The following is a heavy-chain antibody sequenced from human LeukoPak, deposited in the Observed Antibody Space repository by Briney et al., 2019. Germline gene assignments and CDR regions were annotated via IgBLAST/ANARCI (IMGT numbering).Heavy chain of an antibody. V-gene: IGHV4-39*01. J-gene: IGHJ5*02. CDR1: GGSIISSSYY. CDR3: ARRQQQLGHFELNWFDP. D-gene: IGHD6-13*01. Sequence: SETLSLTCTVSGGSIISSSYYWGWIRQPPGKGLEWIGSIYYSGSTYYNPSLKSRVTISVDTSKNQFSLKLSSVTAADTAVYYCARRQQQLGHFELNWFDPWGQGTLVTVSS. CDR2: IYYSGST.